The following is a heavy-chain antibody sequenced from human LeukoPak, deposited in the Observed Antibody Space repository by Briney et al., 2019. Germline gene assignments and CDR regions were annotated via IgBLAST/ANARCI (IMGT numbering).Heavy chain of an antibody. CDR2: ISYDGSNK. D-gene: IGHD3-10*01. Sequence: GGSLRLSCAASGFTFSSYAMHWVRQAPGKGLEWVAVISYDGSNKYYADSVKGRFTISRDNSKNTLYLQMNSLRAEDTAVYYCARASGVRGLRLFLDLWGRGTLVTVSS. V-gene: IGHV3-30-3*01. CDR3: ARASGVRGLRLFLDL. J-gene: IGHJ2*01. CDR1: GFTFSSYA.